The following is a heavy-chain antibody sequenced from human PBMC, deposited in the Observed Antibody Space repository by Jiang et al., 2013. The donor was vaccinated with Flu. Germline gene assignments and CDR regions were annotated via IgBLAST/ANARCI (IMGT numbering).Heavy chain of an antibody. D-gene: IGHD3-10*01. J-gene: IGHJ6*02. V-gene: IGHV3-23*01. Sequence: VQLLESGGGLVQPGGSLRLSCAASGFTFSSYAMSWVRQAPGKGLEWVSAISGSGGSTYYADSVKGRFTISRDNSKNTLYLQMNSLRAEDTAVYYCAKVLVPDYGSGSYRSYYGMDVWGQGTTVTVSS. CDR1: GFTFSSYA. CDR2: ISGSGGST. CDR3: AKVLVPDYGSGSYRSYYGMDV.